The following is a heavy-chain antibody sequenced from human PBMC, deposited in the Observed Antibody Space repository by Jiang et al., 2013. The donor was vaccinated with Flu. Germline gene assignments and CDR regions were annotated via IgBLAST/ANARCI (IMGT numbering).Heavy chain of an antibody. V-gene: IGHV1-2*06. D-gene: IGHD3-22*01. Sequence: SGYTFNAYYIHWVRQAPGQGLEWMGRVNPNSGDTSYAQKFQGRVTMTRDTSISTAYMELSRLRSDDTAIYYCARAYYYDSSAYYFDYWGQGTLVTVSA. J-gene: IGHJ4*02. CDR3: ARAYYYDSSAYYFDY. CDR2: VNPNSGDT. CDR1: GYTFNAYY.